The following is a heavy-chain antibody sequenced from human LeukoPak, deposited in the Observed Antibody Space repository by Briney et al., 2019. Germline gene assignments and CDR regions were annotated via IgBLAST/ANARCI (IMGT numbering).Heavy chain of an antibody. CDR3: ARSAGANYYDSSGYYGY. V-gene: IGHV3-21*01. D-gene: IGHD3-22*01. CDR2: ITASSTAI. CDR1: GFTFNTYT. Sequence: GGSLRLSCAASGFTFNTYTMNWVRQAPGKGLEWVSSITASSTAIYSADSVKGRFTISRDNAKNSLYLQMNSLRAEDTAVYYCARSAGANYYDSSGYYGYWGQGTLVTVSS. J-gene: IGHJ4*02.